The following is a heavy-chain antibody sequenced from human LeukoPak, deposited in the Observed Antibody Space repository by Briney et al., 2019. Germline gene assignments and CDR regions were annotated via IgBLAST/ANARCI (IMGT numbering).Heavy chain of an antibody. V-gene: IGHV3-30*04. Sequence: PGGSLRLSCTASGFTFSSYPMHWVRQAPGKGLEWVAVIGYDGVDKYYTDSVKGRFTISRDDSKSTLYLQMDSLRAEDTAVYYCARRGGSSSRRSPIDYWGQGTLVTVSS. D-gene: IGHD6-6*01. CDR1: GFTFSSYP. CDR2: IGYDGVDK. J-gene: IGHJ4*02. CDR3: ARRGGSSSRRSPIDY.